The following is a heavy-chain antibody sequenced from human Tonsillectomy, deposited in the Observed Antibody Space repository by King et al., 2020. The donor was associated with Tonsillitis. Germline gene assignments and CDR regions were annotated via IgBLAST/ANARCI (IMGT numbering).Heavy chain of an antibody. Sequence: VQLQQSGPGLVKPSQTLSLTCAISGDSVSNNSAAWNWIRQSPSRGLEWLGRTYYRSKWYNDYAGSVKSRITINPDTSKNQFSLQLNSVTPEDTAVYYCTRGGGDYRYRYYYYYGMDVWGQGTTVTVSS. V-gene: IGHV6-1*01. CDR3: TRGGGDYRYRYYYYYGMDV. J-gene: IGHJ6*02. CDR2: TYYRSKWYN. CDR1: GDSVSNNSAA. D-gene: IGHD2-21*02.